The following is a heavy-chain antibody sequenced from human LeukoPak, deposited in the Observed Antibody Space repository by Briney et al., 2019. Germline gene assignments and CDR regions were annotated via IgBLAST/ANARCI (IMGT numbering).Heavy chain of an antibody. CDR3: ASGYYAPDAFDI. J-gene: IGHJ3*02. V-gene: IGHV4-59*12. Sequence: PSETLSLTCTVSGGSISTYYWSWIRQPPGKGLEWIGYIYYSGTTNYNPSLKSRVTMSVDTSKNQFSLKLSSVTAADTAVYYCASGYYAPDAFDIWGQGTMVTVSS. CDR1: GGSISTYY. D-gene: IGHD3-10*01. CDR2: IYYSGTT.